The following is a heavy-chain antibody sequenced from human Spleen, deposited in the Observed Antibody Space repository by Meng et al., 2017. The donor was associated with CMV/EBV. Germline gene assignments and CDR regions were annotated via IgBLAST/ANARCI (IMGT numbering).Heavy chain of an antibody. CDR3: AKDYMWGLDY. CDR1: GFTISDFS. V-gene: IGHV3-30*02. J-gene: IGHJ4*02. CDR2: VRFSGIEK. Sequence: GGSLRLSCAASGFTISDFSVSWVRQAPGKGLEWLAYVRFSGIEKYYADSVRGRFTISKDNSKNTFDVQMTSLKSEDTAVYYCAKDYMWGLDYWGQGALVTVSS. D-gene: IGHD3-16*01.